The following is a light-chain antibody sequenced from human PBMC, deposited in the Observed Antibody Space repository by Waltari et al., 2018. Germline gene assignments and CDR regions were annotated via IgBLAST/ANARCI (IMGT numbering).Light chain of an antibody. Sequence: EIVLTQSPGTLSLSPGERATLSCWASHSVGRALAWYQQKRGQAPRLLIYGASTRASGIPDRFSGSGSGTDFSLTINRLEPEDFAVYYCQHYVRLPVTFGQGTKVEIK. CDR1: HSVGRA. CDR2: GAS. V-gene: IGKV3-20*01. CDR3: QHYVRLPVT. J-gene: IGKJ1*01.